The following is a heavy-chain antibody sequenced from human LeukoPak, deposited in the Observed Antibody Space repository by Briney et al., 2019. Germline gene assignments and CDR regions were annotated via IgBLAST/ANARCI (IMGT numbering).Heavy chain of an antibody. J-gene: IGHJ4*02. CDR2: ISYDGSNK. Sequence: GGSLRLSWAASGFTFSSYAMHWVRQAPGKGLEWVAVISYDGSNKYYADSVKGRFTISRVNSKNTLYLQMNSLRAEDTAVYYCARVPTATVTTWGYFDYWGQGTLVTVSS. D-gene: IGHD4-17*01. CDR3: ARVPTATVTTWGYFDY. CDR1: GFTFSSYA. V-gene: IGHV3-30-3*01.